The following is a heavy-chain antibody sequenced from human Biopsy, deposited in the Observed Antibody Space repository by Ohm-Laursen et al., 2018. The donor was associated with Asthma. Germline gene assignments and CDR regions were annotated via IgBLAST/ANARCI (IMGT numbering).Heavy chain of an antibody. Sequence: VKISCKAPGGTFSNFAISWVRQAPGQGLEWLGGIMTVFGKTNYAQKFQGRVTITADESTSTAYMEVTSLRSEDTAIYYCARCQVGYSSGWSLLLKKIYYSGMDVWGQGTAVTVSS. CDR3: ARCQVGYSSGWSLLLKKIYYSGMDV. V-gene: IGHV1-69*13. J-gene: IGHJ6*02. D-gene: IGHD6-19*01. CDR2: IMTVFGKT. CDR1: GGTFSNFA.